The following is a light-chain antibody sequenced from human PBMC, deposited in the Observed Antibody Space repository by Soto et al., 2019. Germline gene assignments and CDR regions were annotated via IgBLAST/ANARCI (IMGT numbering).Light chain of an antibody. V-gene: IGKV1-5*03. CDR2: KAS. CDR3: QQYTSYSPYT. Sequence: DIQMTQSPSTLSASVGDRVTVTCRARQNINSWLAWYQQKPGKAPKLLIYKASTLESGVPSRFSGSGSGTDFTLTINNLQPDDFATYYCQQYTSYSPYTVGQGTKLDI. CDR1: QNINSW. J-gene: IGKJ2*01.